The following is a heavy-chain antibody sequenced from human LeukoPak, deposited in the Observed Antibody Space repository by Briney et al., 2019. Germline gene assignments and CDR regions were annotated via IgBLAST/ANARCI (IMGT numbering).Heavy chain of an antibody. J-gene: IGHJ5*02. Sequence: ASVKVSCKASGYTLTGYYMHWVRQAPGQGLEWMGWINPNSGGTNYAQKFQGRVTMTRDTSISTAYMELSRLRSDDTAVYYCAREALRYYYDSSGFDPWGQGTLVTVSS. CDR2: INPNSGGT. CDR3: AREALRYYYDSSGFDP. CDR1: GYTLTGYY. V-gene: IGHV1-2*02. D-gene: IGHD3-22*01.